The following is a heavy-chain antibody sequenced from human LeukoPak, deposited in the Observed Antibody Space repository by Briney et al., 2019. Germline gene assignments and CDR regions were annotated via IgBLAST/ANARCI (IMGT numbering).Heavy chain of an antibody. CDR2: ISSSGSTV. Sequence: SGGSLRLSCAVSGFIFSSYEMNWVRQAPGKGLEWVSYISSSGSTVYHADSVKGRFTISRDNAKNSLFLQMNSLRAEDTAVYYCARLGVARPGYWGQGTLVTVSS. CDR1: GFIFSSYE. V-gene: IGHV3-48*03. CDR3: ARLGVARPGY. J-gene: IGHJ4*02. D-gene: IGHD6-19*01.